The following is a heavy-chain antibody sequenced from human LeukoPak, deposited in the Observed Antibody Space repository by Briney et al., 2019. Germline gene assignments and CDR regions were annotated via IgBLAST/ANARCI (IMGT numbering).Heavy chain of an antibody. CDR1: NGSISSYY. D-gene: IGHD6-19*01. CDR2: IYYSGST. V-gene: IGHV4-59*01. CDR3: ARDIGGYSSGPGDNWFDP. J-gene: IGHJ5*02. Sequence: SETLSLTCTVSNGSISSYYWSWLRQPPGKGLEWIGYIYYSGSTNYNPSLKSRVTISVDTSKNQFSLKLSSVTAADTAVYYCARDIGGYSSGPGDNWFDPWGQGTLVIVSS.